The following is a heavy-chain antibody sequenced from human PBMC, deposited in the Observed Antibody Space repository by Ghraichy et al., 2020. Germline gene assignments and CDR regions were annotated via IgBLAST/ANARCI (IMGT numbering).Heavy chain of an antibody. V-gene: IGHV4-34*01. CDR3: ARGYETAMAIDL. CDR1: GGSFSGYF. D-gene: IGHD3-22*01. CDR2: VHHRAGT. J-gene: IGHJ6*02. Sequence: SETLSLTCGVSGGSFSGYFWTWIRQPPGKGLEWIGGVHHRAGTNYSPSLKSRVTISVDRSNTQFSLKLSSATAEDTAVYYCARGYETAMAIDLWGQGTTVTVSS.